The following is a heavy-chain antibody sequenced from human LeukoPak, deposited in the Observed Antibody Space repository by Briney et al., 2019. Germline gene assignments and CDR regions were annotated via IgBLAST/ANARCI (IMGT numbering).Heavy chain of an antibody. Sequence: TGGSLRLSCAASGFTFSSYAMSWVRQAPGKGLEWVSAISGSGGSTYYADSVKGRFSISRDNSKNTLYLQMNSLRAEDTAVYYCATGRYYDSSGYYSIFDYWGQGTLVTVSS. J-gene: IGHJ4*02. CDR1: GFTFSSYA. CDR3: ATGRYYDSSGYYSIFDY. D-gene: IGHD3-22*01. CDR2: ISGSGGST. V-gene: IGHV3-23*01.